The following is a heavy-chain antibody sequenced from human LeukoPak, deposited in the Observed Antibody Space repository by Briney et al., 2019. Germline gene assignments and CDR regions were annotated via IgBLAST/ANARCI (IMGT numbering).Heavy chain of an antibody. CDR2: ISWNSGST. D-gene: IGHD3-9*01. CDR3: AKDISLSDYDMLTGTGFDY. CDR1: GFTFDDYA. Sequence: PGRSLRLSCAASGFTFDDYAIHWVRHAPGKGLEWVSGISWNSGSTGYADSVKGRFTISRDNAKNSLYLQMNSLRPEDTAVYYCAKDISLSDYDMLTGTGFDYWGQGTLVTVSS. V-gene: IGHV3-9*01. J-gene: IGHJ4*02.